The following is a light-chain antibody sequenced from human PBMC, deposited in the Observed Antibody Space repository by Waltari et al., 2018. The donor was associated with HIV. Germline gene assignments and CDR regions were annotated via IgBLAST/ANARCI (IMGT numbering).Light chain of an antibody. CDR3: AAWDNSLSAPV. CDR1: SSNIGSNY. V-gene: IGLV1-47*01. Sequence: QSVLTQSPSASGTPGQRVTISCSGSSSNIGSNYVYWYQQLPGTAPKLLIYRNNQRPSGVPDRFSGSKAGTSASLAISGLRSEDEADYYWAAWDNSLSAPVFGGGTKLTVL. CDR2: RNN. J-gene: IGLJ3*02.